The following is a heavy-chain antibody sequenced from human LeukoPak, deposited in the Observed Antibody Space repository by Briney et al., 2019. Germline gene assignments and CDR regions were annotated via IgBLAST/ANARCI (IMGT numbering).Heavy chain of an antibody. J-gene: IGHJ5*02. CDR1: GFTFSSYS. CDR3: AKDNEWFGEVGPNWFDP. V-gene: IGHV3-48*01. D-gene: IGHD3-10*01. CDR2: ISSSSSTI. Sequence: GGSLRLSCAASGFTFSSYSMNWVRQAPGKGLEWVSYISSSSSTIYYADSVKGRFTISRDNSKNTLYLQMNSLRAEDTAVYYCAKDNEWFGEVGPNWFDPWGQGTLVTVSS.